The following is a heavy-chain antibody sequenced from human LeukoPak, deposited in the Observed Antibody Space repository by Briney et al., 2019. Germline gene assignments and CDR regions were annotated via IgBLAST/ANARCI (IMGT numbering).Heavy chain of an antibody. D-gene: IGHD3-22*01. CDR3: SRDIYYSSGYYLDFGY. Sequence: PGGSLRLSCVASGFTFSDHYMDWVRPAPGKGLEWVGRSRNKANSYTTEYAASVKGRFTISRDDSKNSLYLQMDSLKTEDTAVYYCSRDIYYSSGYYLDFGYWGQGTLVTVSS. J-gene: IGHJ4*02. CDR2: SRNKANSYTT. V-gene: IGHV3-72*01. CDR1: GFTFSDHY.